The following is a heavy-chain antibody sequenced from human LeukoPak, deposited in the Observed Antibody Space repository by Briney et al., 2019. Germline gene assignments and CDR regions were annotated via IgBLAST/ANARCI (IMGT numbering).Heavy chain of an antibody. CDR3: ARGPGLLYDSSGYPRYYYGMDV. CDR1: GVTINSGGYY. CDR2: IYYSGSA. D-gene: IGHD3-22*01. J-gene: IGHJ6*02. Sequence: MTSQTLSLNCTVSGVTINSGGYYWRWLRQRPGKGVEWIGQIYYSGSAYRKPALKSRVTISVDTSKNQFSLKLSSVTAADTAVYYCARGPGLLYDSSGYPRYYYGMDVWGQGTTVTVSS. V-gene: IGHV4-31*03.